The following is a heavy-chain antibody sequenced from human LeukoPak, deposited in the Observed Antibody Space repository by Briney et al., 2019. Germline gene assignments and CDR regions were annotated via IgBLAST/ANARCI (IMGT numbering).Heavy chain of an antibody. J-gene: IGHJ6*04. CDR1: GGSISSYY. V-gene: IGHV4-59*01. CDR2: IYYSGST. Sequence: SETLSLTCTVSGGSISSYYWSWVRQPPGKGLEGIGYIYYSGSTNYNPSLTSRVTISVDTSKNQFSLKLSSVTAADTAVYYRARDDESRYGMVVWGKGTTVTVSS. CDR3: ARDDESRYGMVV.